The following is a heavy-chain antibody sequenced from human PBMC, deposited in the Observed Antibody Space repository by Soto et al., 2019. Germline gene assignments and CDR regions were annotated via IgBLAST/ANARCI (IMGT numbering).Heavy chain of an antibody. J-gene: IGHJ4*02. CDR2: IFYSGST. CDR3: ASMIGDPVLSFDS. V-gene: IGHV4-59*01. D-gene: IGHD3-10*02. Sequence: QVQLQESGPGLVKPSETLSLTCTVSGGSISSYYWSWIRQPPGKGPEWIGFIFYSGSTSYNPSLKSRVTISIDTSENQFSLKLSSVTAADTAVYYCASMIGDPVLSFDSWGQGTLVAVSS. CDR1: GGSISSYY.